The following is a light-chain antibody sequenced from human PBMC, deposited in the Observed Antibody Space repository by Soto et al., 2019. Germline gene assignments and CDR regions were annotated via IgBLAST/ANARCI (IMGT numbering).Light chain of an antibody. V-gene: IGKV3-15*01. CDR2: GAS. Sequence: EIVMTQSPAAMSVSPGDGASLSCRVRQRFASNVACSQQNPGQGPRLLIPGASIRAAGVPARFSGSGYGTDFTLTISSLQSEEFTTYYCQQYHNWPPQYTFGQGTKLQI. CDR3: QQYHNWPPQYT. CDR1: QRFASN. J-gene: IGKJ2*01.